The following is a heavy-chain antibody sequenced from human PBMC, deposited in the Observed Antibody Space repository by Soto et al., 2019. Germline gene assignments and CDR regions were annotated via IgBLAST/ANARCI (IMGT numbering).Heavy chain of an antibody. V-gene: IGHV3-21*01. Sequence: EVQLVESGGGLVKPGGSLRLSCAAPGFTFSSYSMNWVRQAPGKGLEWVSSISSRSSYIYYADSVKGRFTISRDNAKNSLYLQMNSLRAEDTAVYYCARDRGDDSSGYYYSPDAFDIWGQGTMVSVSA. D-gene: IGHD3-22*01. CDR3: ARDRGDDSSGYYYSPDAFDI. J-gene: IGHJ3*02. CDR1: GFTFSSYS. CDR2: ISSRSSYI.